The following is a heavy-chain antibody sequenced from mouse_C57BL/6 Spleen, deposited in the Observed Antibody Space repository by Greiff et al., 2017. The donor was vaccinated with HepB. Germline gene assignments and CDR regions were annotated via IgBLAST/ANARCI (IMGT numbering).Heavy chain of an antibody. V-gene: IGHV1-52*01. D-gene: IGHD3-1*01. J-gene: IGHJ2*01. CDR2: IDPSDSET. CDR3: ARSGGHFYFDY. CDR1: GYTFTSYW. Sequence: QVQLQQPGAELVRPGSSVKLSCKASGYTFTSYWMHWVKQRPIQGLEWIGNIDPSDSETHYNQKFKDKATLTVDKSSSTAYIQLSSLTSEDSAVYYCARSGGHFYFDYWGQGTTLTVSS.